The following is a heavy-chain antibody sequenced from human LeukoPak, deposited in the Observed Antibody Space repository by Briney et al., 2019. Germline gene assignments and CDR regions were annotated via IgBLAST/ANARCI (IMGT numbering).Heavy chain of an antibody. CDR2: ISSSSSYI. Sequence: GGSLRLSCTGSGFTFSSYSMNWVRQAPGKGLEWVSSISSSSSYIYYADSVKGRFTVSRDNAKNSLYLQMNSLRAEDTAVYYCARDRGFDYWGQGTLVTVSS. V-gene: IGHV3-21*01. CDR1: GFTFSSYS. CDR3: ARDRGFDY. D-gene: IGHD3-10*01. J-gene: IGHJ4*02.